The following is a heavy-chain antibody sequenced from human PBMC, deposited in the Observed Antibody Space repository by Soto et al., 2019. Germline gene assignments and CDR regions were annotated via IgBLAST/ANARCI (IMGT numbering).Heavy chain of an antibody. D-gene: IGHD5-12*01. CDR1: GFTLSNYW. Sequence: EVQLVESGGVSVQPGGSLRLSCTASGFTLSNYWMHWVRQAPRKGLVWVSRINTDGSTTTYADSVKGRFTISRDNAKNTLYLQMNSLRDEDTAVYYCVRIRRGDGYTFGYWGQGTLVTVSS. CDR2: INTDGSTT. J-gene: IGHJ4*02. CDR3: VRIRRGDGYTFGY. V-gene: IGHV3-74*01.